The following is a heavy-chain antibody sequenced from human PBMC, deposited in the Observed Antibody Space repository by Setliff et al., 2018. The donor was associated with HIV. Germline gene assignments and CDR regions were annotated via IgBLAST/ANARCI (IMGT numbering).Heavy chain of an antibody. D-gene: IGHD3-16*01. CDR3: ARDPGSPFYNYKFLDT. CDR2: FYCDGSA. Sequence: PSETLSLTCTISGASIISYYWNWVRQPPGRGLEWIGYFYCDGSAKYNPSLKSRVAISAGTSKYQFSLTLRSVTAADTAVYYCARDPGSPFYNYKFLDTWGKGTTVTVSS. J-gene: IGHJ6*04. V-gene: IGHV4-59*01. CDR1: GASIISYY.